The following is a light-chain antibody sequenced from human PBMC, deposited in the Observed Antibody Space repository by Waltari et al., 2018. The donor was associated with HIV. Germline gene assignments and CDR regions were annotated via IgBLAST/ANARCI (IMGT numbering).Light chain of an antibody. V-gene: IGKV3-15*01. Sequence: EIVMTQSPATLSVSPGERATLSCRASQNINSNLAWYQQKPGQAPRLLIYGASTRATGIPARFGGSGSGTEFTLTISSLQSEDFAVFYCQHYHNWPPYTFGQGTKLEIK. J-gene: IGKJ2*01. CDR1: QNINSN. CDR3: QHYHNWPPYT. CDR2: GAS.